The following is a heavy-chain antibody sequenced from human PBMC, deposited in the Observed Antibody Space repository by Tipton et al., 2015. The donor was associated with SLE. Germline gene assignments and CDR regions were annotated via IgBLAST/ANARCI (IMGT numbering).Heavy chain of an antibody. J-gene: IGHJ6*02. CDR3: ARYYYYGLDV. CDR2: INWDGGTT. V-gene: IGHV3-43D*04. CDR1: GFTFDDYA. Sequence: SLRLSCVVSGFTFDDYAMNWVRQAPGKGLEWVSHINWDGGTTYYADSVKGRFTISRDNNKNSLYLQMNSLRPEDTALYYCARYYYYGLDVWGRGTTVTVSS.